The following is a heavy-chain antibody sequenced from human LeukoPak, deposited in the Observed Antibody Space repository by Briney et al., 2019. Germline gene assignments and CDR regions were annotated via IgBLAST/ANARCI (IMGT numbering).Heavy chain of an antibody. V-gene: IGHV3-74*01. CDR1: GFTFSGYW. J-gene: IGHJ4*02. Sequence: GGSLRLSCTGSGFTFSGYWMHWVRQVPGKGLVWVSRINSDGSDMSYADSVKGRFTISRDNAKNTVYLQVNSLRVEDTALYYCARDSRWYNGRYYDEGIDYWGQGTLVTVSS. CDR2: INSDGSDM. CDR3: ARDSRWYNGRYYDEGIDY. D-gene: IGHD1-26*01.